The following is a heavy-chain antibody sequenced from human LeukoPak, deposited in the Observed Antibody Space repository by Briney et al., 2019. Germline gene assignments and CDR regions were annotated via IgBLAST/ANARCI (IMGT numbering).Heavy chain of an antibody. CDR1: GFTFSSYP. J-gene: IGHJ4*02. CDR3: ARVSANDYGDSRHLDY. D-gene: IGHD4-17*01. V-gene: IGHV3-23*01. CDR2: IGSSASDT. Sequence: SGVSLRLSCAASGFTFSSYPMTWVRQAPGMGLEWVSTIGSSASDTHYADSVKGRFTISRDNSKNTLYLQMNSLRAEDTAVYYCARVSANDYGDSRHLDYWGQGTLVTVSS.